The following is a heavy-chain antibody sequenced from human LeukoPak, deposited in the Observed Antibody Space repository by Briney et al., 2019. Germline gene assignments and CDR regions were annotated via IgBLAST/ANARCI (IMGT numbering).Heavy chain of an antibody. J-gene: IGHJ3*02. CDR1: GYTFTGYY. CDR2: INPNSGGT. D-gene: IGHD3-10*01. Sequence: ASVKVSCKASGYTFTGYYMHWVRQAPGQGLEWMGWINPNSGGTNYAQKFQGRVTMTRDTSISTAYMELSRLRSDDTAVYYCARDHVLLWIGESLAFDIWGQGTMVTDSS. V-gene: IGHV1-2*02. CDR3: ARDHVLLWIGESLAFDI.